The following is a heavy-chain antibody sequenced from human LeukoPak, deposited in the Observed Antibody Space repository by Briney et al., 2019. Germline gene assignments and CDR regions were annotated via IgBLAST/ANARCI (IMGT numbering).Heavy chain of an antibody. D-gene: IGHD2-2*01. J-gene: IGHJ4*02. CDR2: VYSGGGT. CDR3: TRTPAAIDY. V-gene: IGHV3-53*01. Sequence: PGGSLRLSCAASGFTVSSNHMSWVRQTPGKGLEWVSIVYSGGGTYYADSVKGRFTISRDNPKNTLYLQMNSLRAEDTAVYYCTRTPAAIDYWGQGTLVTVSS. CDR1: GFTVSSNH.